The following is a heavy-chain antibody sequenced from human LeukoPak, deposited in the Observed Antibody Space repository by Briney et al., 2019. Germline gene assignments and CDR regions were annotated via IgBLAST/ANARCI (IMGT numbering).Heavy chain of an antibody. CDR3: ARATGYYDILTGYYIS. CDR1: GYTFTSYD. J-gene: IGHJ4*02. Sequence: GASVKVSCKASGYTFTSYDINWVRQATGQGLEWMGWINPNSGDTNYAQKFQGRVTMTRDTSISTAYMELSRLRSDDTAVYYCARATGYYDILTGYYISWGQGTLVTVSS. D-gene: IGHD3-9*01. CDR2: INPNSGDT. V-gene: IGHV1-2*02.